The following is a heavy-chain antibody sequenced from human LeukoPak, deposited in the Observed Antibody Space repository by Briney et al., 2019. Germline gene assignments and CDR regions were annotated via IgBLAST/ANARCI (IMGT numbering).Heavy chain of an antibody. CDR2: INAKSGDT. CDR3: ARGYCSGGSCYLVENWFDF. CDR1: GYTCSDHY. V-gene: IGHV1-2*06. Sequence: ASVKVSCKASGYTCSDHYMYWLRQAPGEGLEWMGRINAKSGDTNYAQNFQGRVTMTRDTSMNTAYMELSRLRSDDTAVYFCARGYCSGGSCYLVENWFDFWGQGTLVTVSS. J-gene: IGHJ5*01. D-gene: IGHD2-15*01.